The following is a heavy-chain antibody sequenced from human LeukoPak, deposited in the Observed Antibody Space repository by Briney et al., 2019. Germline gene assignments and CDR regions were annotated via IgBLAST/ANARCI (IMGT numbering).Heavy chain of an antibody. CDR1: GGTFSSYA. J-gene: IGHJ6*03. V-gene: IGHV1-69*06. CDR3: AGSRYCSSTSCYKNYYYYYYMDV. CDR2: IIPIFGTA. D-gene: IGHD2-2*01. Sequence: GASVKVSCKASGGTFSSYAISWVRQAPGQGLEWMGGIIPIFGTANYAQKFQGRVTITADKSTSTAYMELSSLRSEDTAVYYCAGSRYCSSTSCYKNYYYYYYMDVWGKGTTVTVSS.